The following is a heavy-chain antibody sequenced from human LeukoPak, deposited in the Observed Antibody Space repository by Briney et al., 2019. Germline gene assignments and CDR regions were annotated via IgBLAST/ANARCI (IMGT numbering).Heavy chain of an antibody. Sequence: GGSLRLSCAASGFTFSSYAMSWVRQAPGKGLEWVSAISGSGGITYYADSVKGRFTISRDNSKNTLYLQMNSLRAEDTAVYYCANLLNYYDSSGLGDWGQGTLVTVSS. J-gene: IGHJ4*02. V-gene: IGHV3-23*01. CDR3: ANLLNYYDSSGLGD. CDR1: GFTFSSYA. D-gene: IGHD3-22*01. CDR2: ISGSGGIT.